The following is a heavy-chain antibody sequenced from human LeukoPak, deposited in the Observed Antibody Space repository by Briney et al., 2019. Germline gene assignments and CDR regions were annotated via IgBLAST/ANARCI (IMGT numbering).Heavy chain of an antibody. V-gene: IGHV3-43*01. CDR1: GFTFGDYT. CDR3: AKEMGTIYSDH. D-gene: IGHD5-24*01. J-gene: IGHJ4*02. CDR2: VRDKNT. Sequence: PGGSLRLSCAASGFTFGDYTIHWLRQTPETGLEWVSLVRDKNTHYSDSVKGRFTAYRDNSKNSLYLQMSSLRTEDTGLYFCAKEMGTIYSDHWGRGTLVTVSS.